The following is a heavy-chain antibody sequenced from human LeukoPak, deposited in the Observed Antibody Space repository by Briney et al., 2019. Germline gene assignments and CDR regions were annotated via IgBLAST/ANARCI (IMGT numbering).Heavy chain of an antibody. D-gene: IGHD4-17*01. CDR3: ASGGDYGDYSN. V-gene: IGHV3-53*01. J-gene: IGHJ4*02. CDR1: GLTVSNTY. Sequence: GGSLRLSCAASGLTVSNTYMSWVRQAPGKGLEWVSVMYSGGRTFYADSVKGRFNISRDNSKNTLYLQMNSLRAEDTAVYFCASGGDYGDYSNWGQGTLVTVSS. CDR2: MYSGGRT.